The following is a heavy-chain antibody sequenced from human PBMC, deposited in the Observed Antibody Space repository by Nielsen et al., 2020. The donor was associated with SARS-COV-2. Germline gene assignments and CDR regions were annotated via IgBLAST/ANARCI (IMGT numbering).Heavy chain of an antibody. CDR1: GGSISSSSYY. V-gene: IGHV4-39*07. J-gene: IGHJ6*03. D-gene: IGHD3-16*02. CDR2: IYYSGST. CDR3: ARDRDLTMITLGGGILDYYMDV. Sequence: GSLRLSCTVSGGSISSSSYYWGWIRQPPGKGLEWIGSIYYSGSTYYNPSLKSRVTISVDTSKNQFSLKLSSVTAADTAVYYCARDRDLTMITLGGGILDYYMDVWGKGTTVTVSS.